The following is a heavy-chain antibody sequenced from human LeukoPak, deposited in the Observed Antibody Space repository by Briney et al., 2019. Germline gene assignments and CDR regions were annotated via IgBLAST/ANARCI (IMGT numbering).Heavy chain of an antibody. CDR1: GFTFSSYS. CDR2: ISSSNSYI. J-gene: IGHJ5*02. Sequence: GGSLRLSCAASGFTFSSYSMNWVRQAPGKGLEWVSSISSSNSYIYYADSVKGRFTISRDNAKNSLYLQMNGLRAEDTAVYYCARDAGDFDLSWGQGTLVTVSS. V-gene: IGHV3-21*01. CDR3: ARDAGDFDLS. D-gene: IGHD3-10*01.